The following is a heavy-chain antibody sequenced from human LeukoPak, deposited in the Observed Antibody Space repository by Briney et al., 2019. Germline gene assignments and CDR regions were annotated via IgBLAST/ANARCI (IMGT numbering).Heavy chain of an antibody. Sequence: GGSLRLSCGASGFTFSSCGMHWVRQAPGKGLEWVAVIWSDETNKHYGDSVKGRFTISRDNSKNTLYLEMNSLRAEDTAVYYCAREGLTTSPNNALDVWGQGTMVIVSS. D-gene: IGHD4-11*01. CDR3: AREGLTTSPNNALDV. CDR2: IWSDETNK. CDR1: GFTFSSCG. V-gene: IGHV3-33*01. J-gene: IGHJ3*01.